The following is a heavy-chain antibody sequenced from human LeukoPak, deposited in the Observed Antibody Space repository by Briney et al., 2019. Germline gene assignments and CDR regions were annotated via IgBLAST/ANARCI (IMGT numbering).Heavy chain of an antibody. J-gene: IGHJ4*02. CDR3: ARGKRNVGSGSYLPLFDY. CDR2: INHSGST. D-gene: IGHD3-10*01. Sequence: SETLSLTCAVYGRSFSGYYWSWIRQPPGKGLEWIGEINHSGSTNYNPSLKSRVTISVDTSKNQFSLKLSSVTAADTAVYYCARGKRNVGSGSYLPLFDYWGQGTLVTVSS. CDR1: GRSFSGYY. V-gene: IGHV4-34*01.